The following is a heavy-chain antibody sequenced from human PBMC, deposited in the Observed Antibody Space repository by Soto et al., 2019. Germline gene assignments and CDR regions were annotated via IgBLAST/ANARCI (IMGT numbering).Heavy chain of an antibody. CDR3: ARDPNPYYYYYYMDV. V-gene: IGHV3-33*01. Sequence: QVQLVESGGGVVQPGRSLRLSCAASGFTFSSYGMHWVRQAPGKGLEWVAVIWYDGSNKYYADSVKGRFTISRDNSKNPLYLQMNSLRAEDTAVYYCARDPNPYYYYYYMDVWGKGTTVTVSS. J-gene: IGHJ6*03. CDR1: GFTFSSYG. CDR2: IWYDGSNK. D-gene: IGHD7-27*01.